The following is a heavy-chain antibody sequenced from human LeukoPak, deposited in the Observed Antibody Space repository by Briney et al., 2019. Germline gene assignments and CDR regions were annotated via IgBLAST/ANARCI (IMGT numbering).Heavy chain of an antibody. D-gene: IGHD3-22*01. V-gene: IGHV3-48*04. CDR3: ARDIYYDSSGYYGSVY. Sequence: PGGSLRLYCTTSGFTFCNYAMSWFRQAPGKGLEWVSYISSSSSTIYYADSVKGRFTISRDNAKNSLYLQMNSLRAEDTAVYYCARDIYYDSSGYYGSVYWGQGTLVTVSS. J-gene: IGHJ4*02. CDR1: GFTFCNYA. CDR2: ISSSSSTI.